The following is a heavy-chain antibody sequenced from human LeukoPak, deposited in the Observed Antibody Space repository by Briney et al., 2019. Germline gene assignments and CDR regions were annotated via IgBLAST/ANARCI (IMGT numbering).Heavy chain of an antibody. D-gene: IGHD3-22*01. Sequence: KTSETLSLTCTVSGGSIISSSYYWAWIRQPPGKGLEGIGSIFHSGTTYYTPSVKSRVTISVDTSKKQLSLKLSSVIAADTAVYYCARAFSSGYWFDPWGQGTLVTVSS. V-gene: IGHV4-39*01. CDR2: IFHSGTT. CDR1: GGSIISSSYY. CDR3: ARAFSSGYWFDP. J-gene: IGHJ5*02.